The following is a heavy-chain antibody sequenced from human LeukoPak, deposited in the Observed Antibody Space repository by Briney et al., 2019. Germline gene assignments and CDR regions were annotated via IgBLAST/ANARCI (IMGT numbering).Heavy chain of an antibody. CDR2: IYYSGST. CDR1: GGSISSYY. Sequence: SETLSLTCTVSGGSISSYYWSWIRQPPGKALEWIGYIYYSGSTNYNPSLKSRVTISVDTSKNQFSLKLSSVTAADTAVYYCATSRAYDYHFDYWGQGTLVTVSS. CDR3: ATSRAYDYHFDY. V-gene: IGHV4-59*01. J-gene: IGHJ4*02. D-gene: IGHD5-12*01.